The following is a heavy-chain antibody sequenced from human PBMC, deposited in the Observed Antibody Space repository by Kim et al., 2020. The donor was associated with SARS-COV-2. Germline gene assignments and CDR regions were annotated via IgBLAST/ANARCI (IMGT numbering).Heavy chain of an antibody. CDR1: GGSFSGYY. CDR3: ARGGARQWLVLGGYYYGMDV. CDR2: INHSGST. J-gene: IGHJ6*02. V-gene: IGHV4-34*01. Sequence: SETLSLTCAVYGGSFSGYYWSWIRQPPGKGLEWIGEINHSGSTNYNPSLKSRVTISVDTSKNQFSLKLSSVTAADTAVYYFARGGARQWLVLGGYYYGMDVWGQGTTVTVSS. D-gene: IGHD6-19*01.